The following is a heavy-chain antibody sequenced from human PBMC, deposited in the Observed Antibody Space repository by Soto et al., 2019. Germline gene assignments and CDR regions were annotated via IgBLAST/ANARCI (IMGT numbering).Heavy chain of an antibody. CDR1: GGSISSSSYY. D-gene: IGHD3-3*01. V-gene: IGHV4-39*01. Sequence: PSETLSLTCTVSGGSISSSSYYWGWIRQPPGKGLEWIGSIYYSGSTYYNPSLKSRVTISVDTSKNQFSLKLSSVTAADTAVYYCARRNFWSGYYTADYYGMDVWGKGTTVTVPS. CDR3: ARRNFWSGYYTADYYGMDV. CDR2: IYYSGST. J-gene: IGHJ6*04.